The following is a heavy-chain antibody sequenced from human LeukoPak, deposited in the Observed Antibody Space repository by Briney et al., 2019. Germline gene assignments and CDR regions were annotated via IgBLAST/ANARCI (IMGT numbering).Heavy chain of an antibody. J-gene: IGHJ4*02. D-gene: IGHD5-18*01. Sequence: GGSLRLCCAASGFTFSSYAMSWVRQAPGKGLEWVSAISGSGGSTYYADSVKGRFAISRDNSKNTLYLQMNSLRAEDTAVYYCAKEIRGRSQRYSYTDPAFDYWGQGTLVTVSS. CDR2: ISGSGGST. V-gene: IGHV3-23*01. CDR3: AKEIRGRSQRYSYTDPAFDY. CDR1: GFTFSSYA.